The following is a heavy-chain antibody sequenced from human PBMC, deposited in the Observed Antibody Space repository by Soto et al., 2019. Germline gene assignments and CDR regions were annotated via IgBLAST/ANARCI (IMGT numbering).Heavy chain of an antibody. CDR1: GFTFSSYG. CDR2: IWYDGSNK. D-gene: IGHD3-22*01. Sequence: GSLRLSCAASGFTFSSYGMHWVRQAPGKGLEWVAVIWYDGSNKYYADSVKGRFTISRDNSKNTLYLQMNSLRAEDTAVYYCARERYYYDSSGYYNWFDPWGQGTLVTVSS. CDR3: ARERYYYDSSGYYNWFDP. J-gene: IGHJ5*02. V-gene: IGHV3-33*01.